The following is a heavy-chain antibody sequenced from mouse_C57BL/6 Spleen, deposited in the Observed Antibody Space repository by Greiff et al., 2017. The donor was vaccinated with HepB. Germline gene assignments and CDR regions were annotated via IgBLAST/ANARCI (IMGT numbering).Heavy chain of an antibody. CDR1: GFTFSDYG. J-gene: IGHJ1*03. V-gene: IGHV5-17*01. CDR2: ISSGSSTI. D-gene: IGHD4-1*01. Sequence: EVKVVESGGGLVKPGGSLKLSCAASGFTFSDYGMHWVRQAPEKGLEWVAYISSGSSTIYYADTVKGRFTISRDNAKNTLFLQMTSLRSEDTAMYYCSKWGARLGYFDVWGTGTTVTVSS. CDR3: SKWGARLGYFDV.